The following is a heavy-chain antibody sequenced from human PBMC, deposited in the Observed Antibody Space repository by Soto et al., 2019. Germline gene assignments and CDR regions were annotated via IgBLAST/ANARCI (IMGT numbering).Heavy chain of an antibody. J-gene: IGHJ6*04. CDR2: ISSSGGST. D-gene: IGHD5-12*01. Sequence: EVQLLESGGGLVQPGGSLRLSCAASGFTFRSYAMSWVRQAPGKGLEWVSGISSSGGSTYYADSVKGRFTISRDNSKSMMYLQMNSLRAEDTAVYHCAKDWSKHPTNGLDVLGKGTAVTVSS. CDR1: GFTFRSYA. CDR3: AKDWSKHPTNGLDV. V-gene: IGHV3-23*01.